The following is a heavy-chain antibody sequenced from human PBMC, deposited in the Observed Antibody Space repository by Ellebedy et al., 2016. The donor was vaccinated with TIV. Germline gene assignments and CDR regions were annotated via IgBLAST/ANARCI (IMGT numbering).Heavy chain of an antibody. CDR2: INWNGGST. V-gene: IGHV3-20*04. CDR1: GFNFDDYG. D-gene: IGHD6-19*01. CDR3: VARSTYSSGWYDADY. J-gene: IGHJ4*02. Sequence: GGSLRLXCAASGFNFDDYGLAWARQVPGKGLEWVSSINWNGGSTFYADSVKGRFTISRDSGKSSLYLQMDSLRAEDTALYYCVARSTYSSGWYDADYWGQGTLVTVSS.